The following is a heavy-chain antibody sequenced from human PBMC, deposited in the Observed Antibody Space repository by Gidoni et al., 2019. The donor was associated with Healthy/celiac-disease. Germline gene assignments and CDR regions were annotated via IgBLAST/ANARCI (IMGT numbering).Heavy chain of an antibody. Sequence: EVQLVESGGGLVQPGRSLRLSCAASGFTFDDYAMHWVRQAPGKGLEWVSGISWNSGSIGYADSVKGRFTISRDNAKNSLYLQMNSLRAEDTALYYCAKVAWQQLANYYYYGMDVWGQGTTVTVSS. CDR1: GFTFDDYA. CDR3: AKVAWQQLANYYYYGMDV. V-gene: IGHV3-9*01. J-gene: IGHJ6*02. D-gene: IGHD6-13*01. CDR2: ISWNSGSI.